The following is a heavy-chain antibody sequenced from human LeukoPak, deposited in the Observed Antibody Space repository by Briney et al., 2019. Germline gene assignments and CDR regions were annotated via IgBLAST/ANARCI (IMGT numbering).Heavy chain of an antibody. V-gene: IGHV3-74*01. CDR1: GLTFSSHW. Sequence: GGSPGLSCAASGLTFSSHWMHWVREAPGKGLVWVSRITNDGSSTTYADSAKGRCTISRDSARNMWYLQVNRLSAEDTGVYYYATQQGGNPAYWGQRSLVTVSS. CDR2: ITNDGSST. CDR3: ATQQGGNPAY. J-gene: IGHJ4*02. D-gene: IGHD1-14*01.